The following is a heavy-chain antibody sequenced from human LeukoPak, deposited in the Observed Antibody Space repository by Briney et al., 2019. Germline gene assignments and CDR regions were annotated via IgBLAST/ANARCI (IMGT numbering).Heavy chain of an antibody. V-gene: IGHV3-20*04. Sequence: GGSLRLSCAASGFTFDDYGMSWVRQAPGKGLEWVSGINWNGASTGYADSVKGRFTISRDNAKNSLYLQMNSLRAEDTALYYCARVSTSYSSSWESYYYYYYMDVWGKGTTVTVSS. CDR2: INWNGAST. J-gene: IGHJ6*03. D-gene: IGHD6-13*01. CDR3: ARVSTSYSSSWESYYYYYYMDV. CDR1: GFTFDDYG.